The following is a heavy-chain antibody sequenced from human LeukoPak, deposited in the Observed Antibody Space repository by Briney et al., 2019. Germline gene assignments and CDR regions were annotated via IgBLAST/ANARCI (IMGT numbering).Heavy chain of an antibody. CDR2: INHSGST. Sequence: SETLSLTCAVYGGSFSGYYWSWIRQPPGKGLEWIGEINHSGSTNYNPSLKSRVTISVDTSKNQFSLKLSSVTAADTAVYYCATGESDAFDIWGQGTMVTVSS. D-gene: IGHD3-10*01. V-gene: IGHV4-34*01. CDR3: ATGESDAFDI. CDR1: GGSFSGYY. J-gene: IGHJ3*02.